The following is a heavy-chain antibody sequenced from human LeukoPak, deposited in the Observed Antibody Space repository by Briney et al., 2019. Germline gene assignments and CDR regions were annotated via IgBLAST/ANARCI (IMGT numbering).Heavy chain of an antibody. V-gene: IGHV3-21*01. CDR2: ITSSSNYI. J-gene: IGHJ4*02. CDR1: GFPFSSFA. Sequence: KTGGSLRLSCAASGFPFSSFAMAWVRQAPGKGLEWVSSITSSSNYIYYADSVQGRFTISGDNAKNSLYLQMNSLRAEDTAVYYCARVGEVSGNYRPIYFDYWGQGTLVTVSS. D-gene: IGHD4-11*01. CDR3: ARVGEVSGNYRPIYFDY.